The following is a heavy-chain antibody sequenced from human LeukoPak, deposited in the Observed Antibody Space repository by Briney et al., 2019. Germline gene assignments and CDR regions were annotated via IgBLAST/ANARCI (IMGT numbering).Heavy chain of an antibody. D-gene: IGHD5-12*01. CDR1: GGPISSGDYY. V-gene: IGHV4-30-4*08. CDR3: ARPYGGYRGDAFDI. J-gene: IGHJ3*02. Sequence: PSETLSLTCTVSGGPISSGDYYWSWIRQPPGKGLEWIGYIYYSGSTYYNPSLKSRVTISVDTSKNQFSLKLSSVTAADTAVYYCARPYGGYRGDAFDIWGQGTMVTVSS. CDR2: IYYSGST.